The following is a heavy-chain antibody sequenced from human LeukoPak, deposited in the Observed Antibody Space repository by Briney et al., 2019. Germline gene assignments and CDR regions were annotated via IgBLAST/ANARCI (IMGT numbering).Heavy chain of an antibody. D-gene: IGHD4-17*01. CDR1: GDSINSNTW. CDR2: IYHSGST. CDR3: ARQGGYGDYVPEYFDY. V-gene: IGHV4-4*02. J-gene: IGHJ4*02. Sequence: SGTLSLTCAVSGDSINSNTWWHWVRQPPGKGLEWIGEIYHSGSTYYNPSLKSRVTISVDTSKNQFSLKLSSVTAADTAVYYCARQGGYGDYVPEYFDYWGQGTLVTVSS.